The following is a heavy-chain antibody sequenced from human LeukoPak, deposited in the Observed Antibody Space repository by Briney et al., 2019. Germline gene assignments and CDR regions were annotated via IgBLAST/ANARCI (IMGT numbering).Heavy chain of an antibody. Sequence: GGSLRLSCAASGFTFSSYWMSWVRQAPGKGLEWVANIKQDGSEKYYVDSVKGRFTISRDNAKNSLYLQMDSLRAEDTAVYYCARDGPHYDFWSGPAYWGQGTLVTVSS. D-gene: IGHD3-3*01. V-gene: IGHV3-7*05. CDR1: GFTFSSYW. CDR3: ARDGPHYDFWSGPAY. J-gene: IGHJ4*02. CDR2: IKQDGSEK.